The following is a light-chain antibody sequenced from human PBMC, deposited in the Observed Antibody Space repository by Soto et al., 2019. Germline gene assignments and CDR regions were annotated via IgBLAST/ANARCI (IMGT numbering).Light chain of an antibody. Sequence: EIVLTQSPGTLSLSPGERATLSCRASQSVSSSYLAWYQQKPGQAPRLLIYDTSSRATGIPDRFSGSGSGTDFTLAIRRLEHEDFAVYYCQQCGSSPSFGQGTKVELK. J-gene: IGKJ1*01. V-gene: IGKV3-20*01. CDR1: QSVSSSY. CDR3: QQCGSSPS. CDR2: DTS.